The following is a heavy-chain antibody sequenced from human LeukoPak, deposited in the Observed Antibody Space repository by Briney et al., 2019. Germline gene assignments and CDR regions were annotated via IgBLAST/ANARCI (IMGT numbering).Heavy chain of an antibody. CDR3: ARDHWGKFDDYAGPPYYYYYYMDV. J-gene: IGHJ6*03. D-gene: IGHD4-17*01. Sequence: SVKVSCKASGGTFSSYAISWVRQAPGQGLEWMGGIIPIFGTANYAQKFQGRVTITTDESTSTAYMELSSLRSEDTAVYYCARDHWGKFDDYAGPPYYYYYYMDVWGKGTTVTVSS. V-gene: IGHV1-69*05. CDR1: GGTFSSYA. CDR2: IIPIFGTA.